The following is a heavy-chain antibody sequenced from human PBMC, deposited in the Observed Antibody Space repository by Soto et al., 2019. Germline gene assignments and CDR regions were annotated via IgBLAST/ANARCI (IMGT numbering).Heavy chain of an antibody. CDR2: IWYDGSNK. CDR1: GFTFSSYG. Sequence: QVQLVESGGGVVQPGRSLKLSCAASGFTFSSYGMHGVRQAPGKGLEWVAVIWYDGSNKYYADSVKGRFTISRDNSKNTLYLQMNSLRAEDTAVYYCARDQRDGYKDYWGQGTLVTVSS. V-gene: IGHV3-33*01. D-gene: IGHD2-21*01. J-gene: IGHJ4*02. CDR3: ARDQRDGYKDY.